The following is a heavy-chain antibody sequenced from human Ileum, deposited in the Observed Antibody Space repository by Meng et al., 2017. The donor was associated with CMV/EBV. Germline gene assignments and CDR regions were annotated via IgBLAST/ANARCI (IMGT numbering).Heavy chain of an antibody. CDR2: IKPDGSET. J-gene: IGHJ4*02. Sequence: GGSLRLSCAASEFSVSNNEMSWVRQAPGKGLECVVNIKPDGSETYYVDSVKGRFTVSRDNAKNSLFLQMNSLRVDDTAVYYCAAGNYFNDWGQGTLVTVSS. CDR3: AAGNYFND. CDR1: EFSVSNNE. V-gene: IGHV3-7*01.